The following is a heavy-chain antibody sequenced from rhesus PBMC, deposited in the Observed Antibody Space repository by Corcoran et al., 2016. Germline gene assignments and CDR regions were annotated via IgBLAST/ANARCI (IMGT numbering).Heavy chain of an antibody. CDR2: SSGSCGST. V-gene: IGHV4-173*01. CDR3: ARVAAGYGYFCFDY. D-gene: IGHD3-9*01. CDR1: GGSISSTY. J-gene: IGHJ4*01. Sequence: QLQLQESGPGLVKPSETLSLTCAVSGGSISSTYWSWIRPPPGTGLEWIGRSSGSCGSTDYNPSLKSRCTISTDTAKNQFSRKLSSGTAADTAVYYCARVAAGYGYFCFDYWGQGVLVTVSS.